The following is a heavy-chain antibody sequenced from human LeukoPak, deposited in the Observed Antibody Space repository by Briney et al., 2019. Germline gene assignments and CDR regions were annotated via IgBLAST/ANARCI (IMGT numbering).Heavy chain of an antibody. CDR1: GFTFSSYW. J-gene: IGHJ3*02. CDR3: ARDVGDYWDAFDI. D-gene: IGHD4-17*01. V-gene: IGHV3-74*01. Sequence: PGGSLRLSCAASGFTFSSYWMHWVRQAPGKGLVWVSRINSDGSSTSYADSVKGRFTISRDNAENTLYLQMNSLRAEDTAVYYCARDVGDYWDAFDIWGQGTMVTVSS. CDR2: INSDGSST.